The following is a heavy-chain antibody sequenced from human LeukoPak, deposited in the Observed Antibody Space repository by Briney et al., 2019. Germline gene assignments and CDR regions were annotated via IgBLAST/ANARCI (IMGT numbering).Heavy chain of an antibody. Sequence: GGSLRLSCVASGFSFGSYAMNWVRQAPGKGLEWVSVISGGGGNTYYPDSVKGRFTISRDNSKNTVYLQMNSLRAEDTAVYYCAREYYYDSSVNFDYWGQGTLVTVSS. CDR1: GFSFGSYA. D-gene: IGHD3-22*01. V-gene: IGHV3-23*01. CDR2: ISGGGGNT. J-gene: IGHJ4*02. CDR3: AREYYYDSSVNFDY.